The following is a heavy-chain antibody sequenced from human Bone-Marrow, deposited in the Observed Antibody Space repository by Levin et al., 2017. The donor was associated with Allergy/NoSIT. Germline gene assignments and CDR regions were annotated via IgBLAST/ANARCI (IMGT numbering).Heavy chain of an antibody. J-gene: IGHJ4*02. Sequence: GGSLRLSCVGSGFTFSNYWMSWVRQAPGKGLEWVANIKEDGSETHYVDSVKGRFTVNRDNAKKAVYLQMTSLKTEDTAVYYCARYQGTEILGMVVGPEYFDYWGQGSLVSVSS. V-gene: IGHV3-7*01. D-gene: IGHD3-3*01. CDR3: ARYQGTEILGMVVGPEYFDY. CDR1: GFTFSNYW. CDR2: IKEDGSET.